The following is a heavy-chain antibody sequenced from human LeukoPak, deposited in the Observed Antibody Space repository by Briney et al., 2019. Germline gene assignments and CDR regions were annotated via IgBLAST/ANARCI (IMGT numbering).Heavy chain of an antibody. D-gene: IGHD2/OR15-2a*01. Sequence: GRTVRLSCVVSGFTFLNYNMNWVRQAPGRALEWVSSISSSSSYIFYADSVKGGHTIYRDNAKNCLYLEMNSVSSEHAAVYYCARDSTVRSTTPYYFDRWGQGTLVTVSS. J-gene: IGHJ4*02. CDR3: ARDSTVRSTTPYYFDR. CDR1: GFTFLNYN. V-gene: IGHV3-21*01. CDR2: ISSSSSYI.